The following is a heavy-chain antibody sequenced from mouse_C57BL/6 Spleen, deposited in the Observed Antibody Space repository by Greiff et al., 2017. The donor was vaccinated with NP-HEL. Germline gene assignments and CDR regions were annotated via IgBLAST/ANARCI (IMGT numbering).Heavy chain of an antibody. CDR2: IDPSDSYT. D-gene: IGHD2-3*01. V-gene: IGHV1-69*01. J-gene: IGHJ2*01. Sequence: QVQLQQPGAELVMPGASVKLSCKASGYTFTSYWMHWVKQRPGQGLEWIGEIDPSDSYTNYNQKFKGKSTLTVDKSSSTAYMQRSSLTSEDSAVYYCARRDGYSDYWGQGTTLTVSS. CDR1: GYTFTSYW. CDR3: ARRDGYSDY.